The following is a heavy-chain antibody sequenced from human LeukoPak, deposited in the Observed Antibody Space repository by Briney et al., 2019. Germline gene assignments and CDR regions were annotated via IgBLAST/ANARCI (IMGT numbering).Heavy chain of an antibody. CDR3: AKVRTAAGTTYYFDN. D-gene: IGHD1-1*01. CDR2: ISGSGGST. J-gene: IGHJ4*02. Sequence: PGGSLRLSCVASGFTFSTYVMSWVRQAPGKGLEWVSTISGSGGSTYYADSVKGRFTISRDNSKSTLYLQMNSLRAEDTAVYYCAKVRTAAGTTYYFDNWGQGTLVTVSS. CDR1: GFTFSTYV. V-gene: IGHV3-23*01.